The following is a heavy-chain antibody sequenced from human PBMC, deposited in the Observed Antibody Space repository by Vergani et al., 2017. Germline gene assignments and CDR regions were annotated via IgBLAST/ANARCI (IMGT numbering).Heavy chain of an antibody. Sequence: EVQLVESGGGLIQPGGSLRLSCAASGFTVSSNYMSWVRQAPGKGLEWVSVIYSGGSTYYADSVKGRFTISRDNSKNTLYLQMNSLRSEDTAVYYCSSVAATPAGYSSSWYDMNYWGEGALVTVSS. V-gene: IGHV3-53*01. CDR3: SSVAATPAGYSSSWYDMNY. CDR2: IYSGGST. D-gene: IGHD6-13*01. CDR1: GFTVSSNY. J-gene: IGHJ4*02.